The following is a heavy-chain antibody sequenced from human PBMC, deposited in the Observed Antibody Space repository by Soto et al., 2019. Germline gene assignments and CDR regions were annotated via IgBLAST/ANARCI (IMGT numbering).Heavy chain of an antibody. CDR1: GGSISSYY. CDR3: ARASGIAVAAIDY. D-gene: IGHD6-19*01. Sequence: SETLSLTCTVSGGSISSYYWSWIRQPPGKGLEWIGYIYYSGSTNYDPSLKSRVTISVDTSKNQFSLKLGSVTAADTAVYYCARASGIAVAAIDYWGQGTLVTVSS. CDR2: IYYSGST. V-gene: IGHV4-59*01. J-gene: IGHJ4*02.